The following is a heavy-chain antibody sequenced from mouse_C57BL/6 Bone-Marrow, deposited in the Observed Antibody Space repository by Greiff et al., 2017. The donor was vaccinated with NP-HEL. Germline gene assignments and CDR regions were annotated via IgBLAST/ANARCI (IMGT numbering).Heavy chain of an antibody. Sequence: VQLQQSGPELVKPGASVKLSCKASGYTFTSYDINWVKQRPGQGLEWIGWIYPRDGSTKYNEKFKGKATLTVDTSSSTAYMELHSLTSEDSAVYFCAREGWGYPAWFAYWAKGLWSLSLQ. J-gene: IGHJ3*01. D-gene: IGHD3-3*01. CDR3: AREGWGYPAWFAY. CDR2: IYPRDGST. CDR1: GYTFTSYD. V-gene: IGHV1-85*01.